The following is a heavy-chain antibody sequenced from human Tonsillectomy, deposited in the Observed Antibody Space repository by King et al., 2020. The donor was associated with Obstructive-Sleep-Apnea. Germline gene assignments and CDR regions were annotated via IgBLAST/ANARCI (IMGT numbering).Heavy chain of an antibody. CDR3: ARHIEMVTIFPYYFDY. CDR2: VYYSGST. Sequence: QLQESGPGLVKPSETLSLTCTVSGGSISGYYWSWIRQPPGKGLEWIGYVYYSGSTNYNPSLKSRVSISVDTSKNQFSLKLNSVTAADTAVYYCARHIEMVTIFPYYFDYWGQGTLVTVSS. J-gene: IGHJ4*02. D-gene: IGHD5-24*01. CDR1: GGSISGYY. V-gene: IGHV4-59*08.